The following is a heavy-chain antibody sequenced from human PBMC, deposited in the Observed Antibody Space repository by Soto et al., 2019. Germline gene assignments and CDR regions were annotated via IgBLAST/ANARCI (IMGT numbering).Heavy chain of an antibody. CDR2: ISWNSGSI. CDR1: GFPFVDYA. J-gene: IGHJ4*02. D-gene: IGHD2-2*01. Sequence: SLRLSCAASGFPFVDYAMHWVRQAPGKGLEWVSGISWNSGSIGYADSVKGRFTISRDNAKNSLYLQMNSLRAEDTALYYCAKDRYQLPFYFDYWGQGTLVTVSS. CDR3: AKDRYQLPFYFDY. V-gene: IGHV3-9*01.